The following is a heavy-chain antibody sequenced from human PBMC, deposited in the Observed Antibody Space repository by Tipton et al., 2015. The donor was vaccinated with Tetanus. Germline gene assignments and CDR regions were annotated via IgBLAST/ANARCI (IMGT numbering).Heavy chain of an antibody. CDR1: GGSISSGGYY. Sequence: TLSLTCTVSGGSISSGGYYWSWIRQHPGKGLEWIGYIYYSGSTYYNPSLKSRVTISVDTSKNQFSLKLSSVTAADTAVYYCARDTYYGDPLGYFDLWGRGTRVTVSS. D-gene: IGHD4-17*01. J-gene: IGHJ2*01. CDR3: ARDTYYGDPLGYFDL. V-gene: IGHV4-31*03. CDR2: IYYSGST.